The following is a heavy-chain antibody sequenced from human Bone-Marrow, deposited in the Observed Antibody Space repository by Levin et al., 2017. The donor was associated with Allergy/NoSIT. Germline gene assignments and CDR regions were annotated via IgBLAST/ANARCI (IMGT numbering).Heavy chain of an antibody. V-gene: IGHV4-39*07. CDR1: GGSISSGNVF. D-gene: IGHD6-13*01. Sequence: SETLSLTCTVSGGSISSGNVFWGWIRQPPGKGLEWIGSIHYSGKTYYNPSLKSRVTISVGTSKNQFSLKLSSVTAADTAVYYCARVRDYSDSWYFGKFFDYWGQGTLVTVSS. CDR3: ARVRDYSDSWYFGKFFDY. J-gene: IGHJ4*02. CDR2: IHYSGKT.